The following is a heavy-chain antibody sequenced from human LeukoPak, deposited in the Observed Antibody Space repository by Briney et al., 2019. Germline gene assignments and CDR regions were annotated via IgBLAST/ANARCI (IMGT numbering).Heavy chain of an antibody. J-gene: IGHJ6*02. CDR3: AKDKYSSGWLNYYYYGMDV. CDR1: GFTFDDYA. D-gene: IGHD6-19*01. V-gene: IGHV3-9*01. Sequence: GGSLRLSCAASGFTFDDYAMHWVRQAPGKGLEWVSGISWNSGSIGYADSVKGRFTISRDNAKNSLYLQMNSLRAEDTALHYCAKDKYSSGWLNYYYYGMDVWGQGTTVTVSS. CDR2: ISWNSGSI.